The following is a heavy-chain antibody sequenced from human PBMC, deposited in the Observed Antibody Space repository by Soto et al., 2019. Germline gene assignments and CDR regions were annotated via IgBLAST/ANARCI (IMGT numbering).Heavy chain of an antibody. CDR1: GGSISSNTYY. CDR2: IFYSGNT. J-gene: IGHJ4*02. V-gene: IGHV4-39*07. Sequence: SETLSLTCTVSGGSISSNTYYWEWIRQPPGKGLEWIGTIFYSGNTYYNPSLRSRVTMSVDSSKNQFSLKLSSVTAADTAVYYCARSNLMITFGGVRHWGQGTLVTVSS. CDR3: ARSNLMITFGGVRH. D-gene: IGHD3-16*01.